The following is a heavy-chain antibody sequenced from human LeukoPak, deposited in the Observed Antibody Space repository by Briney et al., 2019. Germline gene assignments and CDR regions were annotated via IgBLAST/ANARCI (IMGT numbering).Heavy chain of an antibody. V-gene: IGHV3-11*06. CDR2: ISSSSSYT. Sequence: GGSLRLSCAASGFTFSDYYMSWIRQAPGKGLEWVSYISSSSSYTNYADSVKGRFTISRDNAKNMLNLQMNSLRAEDTAVYYCARELDYFYGMDVWGKGTTVTVSS. CDR3: ARELDYFYGMDV. CDR1: GFTFSDYY. J-gene: IGHJ6*04.